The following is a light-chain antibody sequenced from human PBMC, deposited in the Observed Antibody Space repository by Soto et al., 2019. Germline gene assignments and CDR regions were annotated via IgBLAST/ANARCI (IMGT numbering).Light chain of an antibody. V-gene: IGKV3-11*01. J-gene: IGKJ5*01. CDR3: QQRTNWPLT. CDR2: DAS. CDR1: QSVSSY. Sequence: EIVLTQSPATLSLSPGQIATLSCRASQSVSSYFAWYQQKPCQAPRLLIYDASNRATGIPARFSGSGSGTDFTLTISSLEPEDVAVYYCQQRTNWPLTLGQGTRLEIK.